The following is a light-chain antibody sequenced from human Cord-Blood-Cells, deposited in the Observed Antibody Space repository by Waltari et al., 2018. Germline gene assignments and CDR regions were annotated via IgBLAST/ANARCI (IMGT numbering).Light chain of an antibody. CDR1: CSDRGGYHY. Sequence: QSALTQPPSPPGSPGQSVTIHCTGTCSDRGGYHYVSWYQQHPGKAPKLMIYAVSKRPSGVPDRFSGSKSGNTASLTVSGLQAEDEADYYCSSYAGSNNVVFGGGTKLTVL. CDR3: SSYAGSNNVV. J-gene: IGLJ2*01. CDR2: AVS. V-gene: IGLV2-8*01.